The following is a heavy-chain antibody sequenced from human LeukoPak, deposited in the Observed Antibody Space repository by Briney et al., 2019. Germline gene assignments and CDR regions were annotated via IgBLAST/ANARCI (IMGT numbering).Heavy chain of an antibody. CDR2: IYYSGST. Sequence: SETLSLTCTVSGGSISSYYWSWIRQPPGKGLEWIGYIYYSGSTNYNPSLKSRVTISVDTSKNQFSLKLSSVTAADTAVYYCARGQVNYYDSSSYYNDAFDIWGQGTMVTVSS. CDR1: GGSISSYY. D-gene: IGHD3-22*01. CDR3: ARGQVNYYDSSSYYNDAFDI. V-gene: IGHV4-59*01. J-gene: IGHJ3*02.